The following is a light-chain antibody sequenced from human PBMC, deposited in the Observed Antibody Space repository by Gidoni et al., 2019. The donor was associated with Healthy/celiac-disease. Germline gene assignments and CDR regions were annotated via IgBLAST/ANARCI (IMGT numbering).Light chain of an antibody. J-gene: IGKJ1*01. CDR3: QQSYSTPQT. CDR2: ATS. V-gene: IGKV1-39*01. CDR1: QSISSY. Sequence: GDRVTITCRASQSISSYLNWYQQKPGTAPKLLIYATSSLQSGVPSRFSGSGAGTDFTLTSSSLQPEDFATYYCQQSYSTPQTFGQGTKVEIK.